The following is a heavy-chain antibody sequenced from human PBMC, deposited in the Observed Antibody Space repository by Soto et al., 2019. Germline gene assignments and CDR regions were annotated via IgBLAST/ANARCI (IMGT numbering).Heavy chain of an antibody. CDR2: INHSGRT. J-gene: IGHJ5*01. CDR1: GGSFSGYY. V-gene: IGHV4-34*01. Sequence: SETLSLTCSVYGGSFSGYYWTWFRQPPGKGLEWIGEINHSGRTNYNPSLKSRVTISVDTSKNQFSLKLSSVTAADTAVYYCAKPRGSGQTYNWFDSWGQGILVTVSS. CDR3: AKPRGSGQTYNWFDS. D-gene: IGHD3-10*01.